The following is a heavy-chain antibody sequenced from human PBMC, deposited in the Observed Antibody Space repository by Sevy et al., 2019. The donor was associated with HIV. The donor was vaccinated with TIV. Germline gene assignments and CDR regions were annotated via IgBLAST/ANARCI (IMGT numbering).Heavy chain of an antibody. D-gene: IGHD3-22*01. V-gene: IGHV1-2*02. CDR3: ARAIRGGYYYDSSGYYDY. J-gene: IGHJ4*02. CDR1: GYTFTGYY. CDR2: INPNSGGT. Sequence: ASVKVSCKASGYTFTGYYMHWVRQAPGQGLEWMGWINPNSGGTNYAQKFQGRVTMTRDTSISTAYMELSRLRSDDTAVYYCARAIRGGYYYDSSGYYDYWGQGTLVTVSS.